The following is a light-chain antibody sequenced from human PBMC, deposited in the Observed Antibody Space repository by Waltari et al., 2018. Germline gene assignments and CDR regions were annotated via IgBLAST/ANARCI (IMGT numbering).Light chain of an antibody. J-gene: IGKJ3*01. CDR2: AAS. CDR1: QSISSY. Sequence: DIQMTQSPSSLSASVGDRVPITCRASQSISSYLNWYQQKPGKAPKLRIYAASSLQSGVPSRFSGSGSRTDFTLTISSLQPEDFATYYCQQSYSTPFTFGPGTKVDIK. V-gene: IGKV1-39*01. CDR3: QQSYSTPFT.